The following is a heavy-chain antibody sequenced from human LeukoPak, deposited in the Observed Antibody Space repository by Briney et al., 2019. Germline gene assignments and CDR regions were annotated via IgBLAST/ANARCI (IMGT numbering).Heavy chain of an antibody. Sequence: GGSLRLSCAASGFTFDDYGMSWVRQAPGKGLEWVSGISGSGGNTYYADSVKGRFTISRDNSKNTLYLQMNSLRAEDTAVYYCAKGHQVVMDAFDIWGQGTMVTVSS. CDR1: GFTFDDYG. CDR3: AKGHQVVMDAFDI. D-gene: IGHD3-22*01. V-gene: IGHV3-23*01. CDR2: ISGSGGNT. J-gene: IGHJ3*02.